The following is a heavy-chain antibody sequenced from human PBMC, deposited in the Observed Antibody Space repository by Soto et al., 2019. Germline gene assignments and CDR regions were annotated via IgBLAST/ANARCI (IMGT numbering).Heavy chain of an antibody. CDR1: GYSFTSYW. Sequence: PGESLKISCKGSGYSFTSYWIGWVRQMPGKGLEWMGIIYPGDSDTRYSPSSQGQVTISADKSISTAYLQWSSLKASDTAMYYCASSRDIVVVPAAPDAFDIWGQGTMVTVSS. CDR3: ASSRDIVVVPAAPDAFDI. CDR2: IYPGDSDT. D-gene: IGHD2-2*01. J-gene: IGHJ3*02. V-gene: IGHV5-51*01.